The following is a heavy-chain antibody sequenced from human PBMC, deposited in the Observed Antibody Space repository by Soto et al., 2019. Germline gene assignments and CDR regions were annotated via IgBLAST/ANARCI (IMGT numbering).Heavy chain of an antibody. CDR2: TYYRSKWYN. CDR1: GDSVSSNSAV. CDR3: ARGFRGFDP. V-gene: IGHV6-1*01. D-gene: IGHD3-10*01. Sequence: SQTLSLTCALSGDSVSSNSAVLKWIRQSPSRGLEWLGRTYYRSKWYNDYAVSVKSRITINPDTSKNQFSLQLNSMTPEDTAVYYCARGFRGFDPWGQGTLVTVSS. J-gene: IGHJ5*02.